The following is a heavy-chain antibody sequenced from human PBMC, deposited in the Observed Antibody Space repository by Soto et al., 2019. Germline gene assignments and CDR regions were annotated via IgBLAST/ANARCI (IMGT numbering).Heavy chain of an antibody. CDR3: ASHSYYYASSAYYWD. D-gene: IGHD3-22*01. J-gene: IGHJ3*01. Sequence: QLQLQESGPGLMKPSETLSLTCTVSGGSISSSSHFWGWIRPPPGKGLEWIGSIYYSGNTYYNPSLKIRGTISLDTSKNQFSLKLSSGTGADTSVFYCASHSYYYASSAYYWDGGQGTMVTVSS. V-gene: IGHV4-39*01. CDR2: IYYSGNT. CDR1: GGSISSSSHF.